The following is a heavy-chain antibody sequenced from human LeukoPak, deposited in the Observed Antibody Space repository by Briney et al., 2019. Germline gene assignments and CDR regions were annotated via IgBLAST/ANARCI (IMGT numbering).Heavy chain of an antibody. D-gene: IGHD2-2*01. V-gene: IGHV1-2*02. CDR3: ARDMGIVVVPAAPDY. CDR2: INPNSGGT. CDR1: GYTFTGYY. Sequence: GASVKVSCKASGYTFTGYYMHWVRQAPGQGLEWMGWINPNSGGTNYAQKFQGRVTMTRDTSISTAYMELSRLRSDDTAVYYCARDMGIVVVPAAPDYWGQGTLVTVSS. J-gene: IGHJ4*02.